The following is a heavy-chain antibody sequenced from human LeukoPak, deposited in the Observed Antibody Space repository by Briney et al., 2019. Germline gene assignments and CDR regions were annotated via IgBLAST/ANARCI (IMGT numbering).Heavy chain of an antibody. J-gene: IGHJ4*02. Sequence: GGSLRLSCAASGFIFDDYAMHWVRQVPEKGLEWVSGISWNSGSIGYAGSVKGRFTISRDNAKISLYLQMNSLRAEDTAFYYCARATSGYPGRGFDYWGQGTLVTVSS. V-gene: IGHV3-9*01. D-gene: IGHD3-22*01. CDR3: ARATSGYPGRGFDY. CDR2: ISWNSGSI. CDR1: GFIFDDYA.